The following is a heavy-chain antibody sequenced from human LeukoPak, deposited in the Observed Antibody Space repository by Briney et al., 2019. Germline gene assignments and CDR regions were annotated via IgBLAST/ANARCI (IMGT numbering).Heavy chain of an antibody. D-gene: IGHD1-26*01. CDR1: GFTFSSYW. J-gene: IGHJ6*02. CDR2: IKQDGSEK. V-gene: IGHV3-7*01. Sequence: GGSLRLSCAASGFTFSSYWMSWVRQAPGKGLEWVANIKQDGSEKYYVDSVKGRFTISRDNAKNSLYLQMNSLRAEDTAVYYCARAEWALHYYYYYGMDVWGQGTTVTVSS. CDR3: ARAEWALHYYYYYGMDV.